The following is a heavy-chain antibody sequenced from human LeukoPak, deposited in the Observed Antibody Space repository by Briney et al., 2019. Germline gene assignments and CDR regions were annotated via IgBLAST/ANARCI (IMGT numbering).Heavy chain of an antibody. D-gene: IGHD6-19*01. CDR1: GGSFSGYY. Sequence: SETLSLTCAVYGGSFSGYYWSWIRQPPGKGLEWIGEINHSGSTNYNPSLKGRVTISVDTSKNQFSLKLSSVTAADTAVYYCARGLVYSSGWHPRLYYFDYWGQGTLVTVSS. V-gene: IGHV4-34*01. CDR3: ARGLVYSSGWHPRLYYFDY. J-gene: IGHJ4*02. CDR2: INHSGST.